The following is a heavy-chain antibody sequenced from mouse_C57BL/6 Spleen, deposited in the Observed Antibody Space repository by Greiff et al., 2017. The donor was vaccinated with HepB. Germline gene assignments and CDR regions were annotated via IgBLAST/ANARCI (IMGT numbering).Heavy chain of an antibody. CDR3: AGIYYDYDEGFAY. CDR2: ILPGSGST. J-gene: IGHJ3*01. D-gene: IGHD2-4*01. Sequence: QVQLQQSGAELMKPGASVKLSCKATGYTFTGYWIEWVKQRPGHGLEWIGEILPGSGSTNYNEKFKGKATFTADTSSNTAYMQLRSLTTEDSAIYYCAGIYYDYDEGFAYWGQGTLVTVSA. CDR1: GYTFTGYW. V-gene: IGHV1-9*01.